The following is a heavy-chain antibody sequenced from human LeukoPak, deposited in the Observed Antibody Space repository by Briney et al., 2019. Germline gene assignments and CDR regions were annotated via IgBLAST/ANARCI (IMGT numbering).Heavy chain of an antibody. CDR3: AKGLASYGSGSLFDY. D-gene: IGHD3-10*01. Sequence: GGSLRLSCAASGFTFSTYGMHWVRQAPGKGLEWVAVISYDGSNKYYADSVKGRFIISRDNSKNTLYLQMNSLRAEDTAVYYCAKGLASYGSGSLFDYWGQGTLVTVSS. J-gene: IGHJ4*02. V-gene: IGHV3-30*18. CDR1: GFTFSTYG. CDR2: ISYDGSNK.